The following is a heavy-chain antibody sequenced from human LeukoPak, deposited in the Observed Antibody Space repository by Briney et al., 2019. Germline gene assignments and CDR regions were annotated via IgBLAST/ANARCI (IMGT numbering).Heavy chain of an antibody. CDR1: GFTFSSFG. D-gene: IGHD5/OR15-5a*01. CDR3: ARSLSTDFDH. V-gene: IGHV3-48*01. J-gene: IGHJ4*02. Sequence: PGGSLRLSCAASGFTFSSFGMNWVRQAPGKGLEWVSYIPSTSSTIYYADSVKGRFTISRDNAKNSLYLQMNSLRVEDTAVYYCARSLSTDFDHWGQGTLVTVSS. CDR2: IPSTSSTI.